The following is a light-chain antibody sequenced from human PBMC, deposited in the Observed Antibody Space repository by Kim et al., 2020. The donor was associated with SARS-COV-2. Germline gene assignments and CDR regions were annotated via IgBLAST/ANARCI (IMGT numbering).Light chain of an antibody. V-gene: IGKV1-12*01. CDR1: EDINIW. Sequence: ASVGDRVTITCRASEDINIWVAWYQLKPGKAPKLLIHGASTLHSGVPSRFSGSGFGKDFTFTISSLQSEDFAIYFCLQANNFPLTFGQGTRLEIK. CDR3: LQANNFPLT. J-gene: IGKJ5*01. CDR2: GAS.